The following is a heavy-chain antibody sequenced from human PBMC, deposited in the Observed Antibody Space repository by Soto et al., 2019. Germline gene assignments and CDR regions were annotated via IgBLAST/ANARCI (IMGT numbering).Heavy chain of an antibody. CDR3: ATDTQPRQQLVRGYYGMDV. CDR2: IIPIFGTA. V-gene: IGHV1-69*12. Sequence: QVQLVQSGAEVKKPGSSVKVSCKASGGTFSSYAISWVRQAPGQGLEWMGGIIPIFGTANYAQKFQGRVTLTADEXTSXAXMELSSRRSEDTAVYSCATDTQPRQQLVRGYYGMDVWGQGTTVTVSS. D-gene: IGHD6-13*01. J-gene: IGHJ6*02. CDR1: GGTFSSYA.